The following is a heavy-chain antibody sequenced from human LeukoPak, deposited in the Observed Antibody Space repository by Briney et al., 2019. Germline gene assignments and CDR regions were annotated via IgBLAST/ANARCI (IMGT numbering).Heavy chain of an antibody. CDR2: INPNSGGT. V-gene: IGHV1-2*02. D-gene: IGHD5-18*01. J-gene: IGHJ4*02. CDR3: ARAYPYGYGGGFDY. Sequence: ASVKVSCKASGYTFTGYYMHWVRQAPGQGLEWMGWINPNSGGTNYAQKFQGRVTMTRDTSISTAYMELSRLRSDDTAVYYCARAYPYGYGGGFDYWGQGTLVTVSS. CDR1: GYTFTGYY.